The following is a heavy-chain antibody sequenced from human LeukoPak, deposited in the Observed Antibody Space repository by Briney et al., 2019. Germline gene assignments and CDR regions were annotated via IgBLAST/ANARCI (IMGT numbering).Heavy chain of an antibody. CDR2: INPNSGGT. D-gene: IGHD3-22*01. Sequence: GASVKVSCKASGYTFTGYYTHWVRQAPGQGLEWMGWINPNSGGTNYAQKFQGRVTMTRDTSISTAYMELSRLRSDDTAVYYCARSYYDSSGLDYWGQGTLVTVSS. V-gene: IGHV1-2*02. CDR3: ARSYYDSSGLDY. CDR1: GYTFTGYY. J-gene: IGHJ4*02.